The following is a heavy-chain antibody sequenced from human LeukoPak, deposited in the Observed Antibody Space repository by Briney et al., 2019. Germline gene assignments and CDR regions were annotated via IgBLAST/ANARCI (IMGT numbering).Heavy chain of an antibody. J-gene: IGHJ3*02. CDR3: ARVGASSGGYSYGYYAFDI. CDR2: IIPIFDTA. V-gene: IGHV1-69*13. Sequence: SVKVSCKASGGIFISYSISWVRQAPGQGLEWMGGIIPIFDTANYAQKFQGRVTITADESTSTAYMELSSLRSEDTAVYYCARVGASSGGYSYGYYAFDIWGQGTMVTVSS. D-gene: IGHD5-18*01. CDR1: GGIFISYS.